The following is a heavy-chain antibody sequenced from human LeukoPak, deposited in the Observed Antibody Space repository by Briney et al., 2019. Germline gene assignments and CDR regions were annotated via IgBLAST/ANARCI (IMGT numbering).Heavy chain of an antibody. Sequence: GGSLRLSCAASGFTFSNYAMNWVRQAPGKGLEWLSYISSYSSDIYYADSVKGRFTISRDNAKNSLFLQMNSLRAEDTAVCYCARDRESQWYLDLWGRGTLVTVSS. D-gene: IGHD3-10*01. J-gene: IGHJ2*01. CDR2: ISSYSSDI. CDR3: ARDRESQWYLDL. V-gene: IGHV3-48*01. CDR1: GFTFSNYA.